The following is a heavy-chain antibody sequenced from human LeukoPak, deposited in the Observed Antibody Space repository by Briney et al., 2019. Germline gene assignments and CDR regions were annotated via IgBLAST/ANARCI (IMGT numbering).Heavy chain of an antibody. CDR3: ARVGDRGSYPSGAFDI. Sequence: SETLSLTCTVSGGSISSSSYYWGWIRQPPGKGLEWIGSIYYSGSTYYNPSLKSRVTISVDTSKNQFSLKLSSVTAADTAVYYCARVGDRGSYPSGAFDIWGQGTMVTVSS. V-gene: IGHV4-39*07. CDR1: GGSISSSSYY. D-gene: IGHD1-26*01. J-gene: IGHJ3*02. CDR2: IYYSGST.